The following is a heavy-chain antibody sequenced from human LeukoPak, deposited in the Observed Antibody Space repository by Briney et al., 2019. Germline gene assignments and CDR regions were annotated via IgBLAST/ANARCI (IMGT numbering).Heavy chain of an antibody. CDR3: ARGVWAPAADNWFDP. D-gene: IGHD2-2*01. V-gene: IGHV4-59*01. Sequence: SETLSLTCTVSRGSISSYYWSWIRQPPGKGLEWIGYIYYSGSTNYNPSLKSRVTISVDTSKNQFSLKLSSVTAADTAVYYCARGVWAPAADNWFDPWGQGTLVTVSS. CDR2: IYYSGST. CDR1: RGSISSYY. J-gene: IGHJ5*02.